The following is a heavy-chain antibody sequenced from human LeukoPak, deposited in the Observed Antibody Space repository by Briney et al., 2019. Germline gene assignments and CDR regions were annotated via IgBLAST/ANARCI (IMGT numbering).Heavy chain of an antibody. CDR1: GVSISSHY. D-gene: IGHD2-8*02. Sequence: SESLSLTCVVSGVSISSHYWGWIRQPPGKGLQWIGDIYYTGNNNYDPSLKSRVTISLDTSKDQLSLQLNTLLADDTAVYYCVTGSTGSNYFYYWGQGILVTVSS. V-gene: IGHV4-59*08. J-gene: IGHJ4*02. CDR2: IYYTGNN. CDR3: VTGSTGSNYFYY.